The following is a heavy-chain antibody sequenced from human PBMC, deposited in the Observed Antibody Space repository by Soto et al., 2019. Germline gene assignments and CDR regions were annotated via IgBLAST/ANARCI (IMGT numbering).Heavy chain of an antibody. CDR1: GYTFTSYD. J-gene: IGHJ3*02. CDR3: AREAVGGTAFDI. D-gene: IGHD1-26*01. V-gene: IGHV1-8*01. Sequence: ASVKVFCKASGYTFTSYDVNWVRQATGQGLEWMGWMNPNSGNTGYAQKFQGRVTMTRNTSISTAYMELSSLRSEDTAVYYCAREAVGGTAFDIWGQGTMVTVSS. CDR2: MNPNSGNT.